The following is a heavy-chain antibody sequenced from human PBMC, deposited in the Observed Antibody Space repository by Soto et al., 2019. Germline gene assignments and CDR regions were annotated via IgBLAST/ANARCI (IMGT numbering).Heavy chain of an antibody. CDR1: GGSVSSGNSY. D-gene: IGHD6-13*01. CDR2: IYYSGST. CDR3: ARAKAPLYSSSWYWFDP. J-gene: IGHJ5*02. Sequence: SETLSLTCTVSGGSVSSGNSYWNWIRQPPGKGLEWIGYIYYSGSTNYSPSLKSRVTMSVDTSKNQFSLKLSSVTAADTAVYYCARAKAPLYSSSWYWFDPWGQGTLVTVSS. V-gene: IGHV4-61*01.